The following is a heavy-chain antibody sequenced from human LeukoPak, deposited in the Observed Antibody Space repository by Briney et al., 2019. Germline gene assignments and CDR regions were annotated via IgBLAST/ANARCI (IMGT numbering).Heavy chain of an antibody. CDR1: GFTFSSYA. CDR2: ISGSGGST. Sequence: GGSLRLSCAASGFTFSSYAMSWVRQAPGKGLEWVSAISGSGGSTYYADSVKGRFTISRDNSKNTLYLQMNSLRAEDTAVYYCAKDLFGAVAGDNWFDPWGQGTLVTVSS. D-gene: IGHD6-19*01. CDR3: AKDLFGAVAGDNWFDP. J-gene: IGHJ5*02. V-gene: IGHV3-23*01.